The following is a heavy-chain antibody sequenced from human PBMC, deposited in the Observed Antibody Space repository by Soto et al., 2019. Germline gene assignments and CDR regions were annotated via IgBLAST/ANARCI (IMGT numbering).Heavy chain of an antibody. CDR1: GYPFTSYG. D-gene: IGHD6-19*01. CDR2: ISAYNGKT. V-gene: IGHV1-18*01. Sequence: QVQLVQSGAEVKKPGASVKVSCKTSGYPFTSYGINWVRQAPGQGPEWMGWISAYNGKTSYTQKFQGRVTMTTDTSTSTAYMELRSLRSDDTAVYYCARDRLIAVTGRLHYWGQGTLVTVSS. CDR3: ARDRLIAVTGRLHY. J-gene: IGHJ4*02.